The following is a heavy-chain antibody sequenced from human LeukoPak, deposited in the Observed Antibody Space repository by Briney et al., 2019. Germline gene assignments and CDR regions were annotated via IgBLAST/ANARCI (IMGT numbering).Heavy chain of an antibody. Sequence: GGSLRLSCAASGFTFSAYGMHWVRQAPGKGLEWLAVISDDGSVQSYVDSVKGRFTISRDNPKNTLYLQMDSLRAEDTAVYYCARGDSGYDGLNWFDPWGQGTLVTVSS. D-gene: IGHD5-12*01. V-gene: IGHV3-30*03. CDR3: ARGDSGYDGLNWFDP. J-gene: IGHJ5*02. CDR2: ISDDGSVQ. CDR1: GFTFSAYG.